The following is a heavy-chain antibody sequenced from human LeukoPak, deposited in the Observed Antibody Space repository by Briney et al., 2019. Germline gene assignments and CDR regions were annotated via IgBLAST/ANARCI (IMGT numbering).Heavy chain of an antibody. CDR1: GFTFSRHG. CDR3: ARDRAWNYFDY. D-gene: IGHD3-3*01. CDR2: ISNDGSRK. Sequence: PGGSLRLSCAPSGFTFSRHGMHWVRPAPGKGLEWVAFISNDGSRKYYAHSVEGRFTISRDNSKNTLYLQMDSLRAEDTAVYYCARDRAWNYFDYWGQGTLVTVSS. V-gene: IGHV3-30*03. J-gene: IGHJ4*02.